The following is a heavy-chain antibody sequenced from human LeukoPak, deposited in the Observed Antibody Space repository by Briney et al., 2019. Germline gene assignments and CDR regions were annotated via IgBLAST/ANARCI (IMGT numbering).Heavy chain of an antibody. D-gene: IGHD6-13*01. V-gene: IGHV4-39*07. Sequence: SETLSLTCTVSGGSISSSSYYWGWIRQPPGKGLEWIGSIYYSGSTYYNPSLKSRVTISVDTSKNQFSLKLSSVTAADTAVYYCAREKAGNFRFDPWGQGTLVTVSS. CDR2: IYYSGST. CDR3: AREKAGNFRFDP. CDR1: GGSISSSSYY. J-gene: IGHJ5*02.